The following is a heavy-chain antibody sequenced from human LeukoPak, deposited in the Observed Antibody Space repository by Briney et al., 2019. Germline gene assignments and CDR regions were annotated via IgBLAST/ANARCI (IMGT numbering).Heavy chain of an antibody. CDR2: IRSKAYGGTT. J-gene: IGHJ5*02. V-gene: IGHV3-49*03. CDR3: TRGLYSGYSNWFDP. Sequence: GRSLRLSCTASGFTFGDYAMSWFRQAPGKGLEWVGFIRSKAYGGTTEYAASVKGRFTIPRDDSKSIAYLQMNSLKTEDTAVYYCTRGLYSGYSNWFDPWGQGTLVTVSS. CDR1: GFTFGDYA. D-gene: IGHD5-12*01.